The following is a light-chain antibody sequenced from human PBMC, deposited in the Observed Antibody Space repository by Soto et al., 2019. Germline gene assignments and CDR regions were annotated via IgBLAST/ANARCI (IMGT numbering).Light chain of an antibody. CDR3: QQYGSSPWT. CDR2: GAS. CDR1: QSVSSSY. Sequence: EIVLTQSPGTLSLSPGERATLSCRASQSVSSSYLAWYQQKPGQAPRLLIYGASSRATGIPDRFSGSGSGXXXTLTISRLEPEDFAVYYCQQYGSSPWTFGQGTKVEIK. V-gene: IGKV3-20*01. J-gene: IGKJ1*01.